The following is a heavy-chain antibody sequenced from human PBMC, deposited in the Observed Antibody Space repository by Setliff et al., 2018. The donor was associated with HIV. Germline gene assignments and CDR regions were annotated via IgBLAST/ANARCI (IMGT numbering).Heavy chain of an antibody. D-gene: IGHD3-22*01. CDR2: VFYSGIA. J-gene: IGHJ4*02. CDR3: ARADYDSTGYYFDL. CDR1: GGSISSGGYY. V-gene: IGHV4-61*08. Sequence: SETLSLTCNVSGGSISSGGYYWSWIRQPPGKGLEWIGYVFYSGIANYNSSLKSRVSISVDTSKNQFSLRLTSVTTADTAVYYCARADYDSTGYYFDLWGRGSLVTVSS.